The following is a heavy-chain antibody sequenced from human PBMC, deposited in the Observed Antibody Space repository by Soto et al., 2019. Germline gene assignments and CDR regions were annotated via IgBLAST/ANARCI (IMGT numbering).Heavy chain of an antibody. J-gene: IGHJ3*02. Sequence: EVQLVESGGGLVKPGGSLRLSCAASGFTFSSYSMNWVRQAPGKGLEWVSSISSSSSYIYYADSVKGRFTISRDNAKNSLYLQMNSLRAEDTAVYYCARGGYYGTDAFDIWGQGTMVTVSS. D-gene: IGHD1-26*01. CDR3: ARGGYYGTDAFDI. CDR2: ISSSSSYI. CDR1: GFTFSSYS. V-gene: IGHV3-21*01.